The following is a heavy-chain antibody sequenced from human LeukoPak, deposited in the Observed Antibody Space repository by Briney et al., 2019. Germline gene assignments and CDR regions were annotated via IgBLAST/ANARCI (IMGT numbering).Heavy chain of an antibody. V-gene: IGHV4-39*07. J-gene: IGHJ3*02. CDR1: GGSISSSSYY. D-gene: IGHD4/OR15-4a*01. CDR3: ARESGLTDAFDI. CDR2: IYYSGNT. Sequence: PSEALSLTCTVSGGSISSSSYYWGWIRQPPGKGLEWIGSIYYSGNTYYNPSLKSRVTISVDTSKNQFSLKLSSVTAADTAVYYCARESGLTDAFDIWGQGTMVTVSS.